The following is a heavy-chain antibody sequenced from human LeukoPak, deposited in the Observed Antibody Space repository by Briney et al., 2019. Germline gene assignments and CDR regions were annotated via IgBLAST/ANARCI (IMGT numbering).Heavy chain of an antibody. Sequence: KSSETLSLTCAVSGGSISSGGYSWSWIRQPPGKGLEWIGYIYHSGSTYYNPSLKSRVTISVDRSKNQFSLKLSSVTAADTAVYYCARGLSSVTILGVDTENWFDPWGQGTLVTVTS. CDR1: GGSISSGGYS. V-gene: IGHV4-30-2*01. CDR2: IYHSGST. J-gene: IGHJ5*02. D-gene: IGHD3-3*01. CDR3: ARGLSSVTILGVDTENWFDP.